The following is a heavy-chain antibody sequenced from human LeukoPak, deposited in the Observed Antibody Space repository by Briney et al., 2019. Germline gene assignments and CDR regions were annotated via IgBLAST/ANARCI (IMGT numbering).Heavy chain of an antibody. CDR3: AKDMYSSGWYVFDY. CDR2: ISWNSGSI. J-gene: IGHJ4*02. CDR1: GFTFDDYA. D-gene: IGHD6-19*01. V-gene: IGHV3-9*01. Sequence: GRSLRLSCAASGFTFDDYAMHWVRQAPGKGLEWVSGISWNSGSIGYADSVKGRFTISRDNAKNSLYLQMNSLRAEVTALYYCAKDMYSSGWYVFDYWGQGTLVTVSS.